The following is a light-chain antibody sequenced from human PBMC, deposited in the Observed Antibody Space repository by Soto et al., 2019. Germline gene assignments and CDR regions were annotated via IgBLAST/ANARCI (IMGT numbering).Light chain of an antibody. CDR2: YAS. CDR3: QHYSNWPPT. CDR1: ESVHRN. J-gene: IGKJ3*01. Sequence: EMVMTQSPATLSVSPGERVTLSCRASESVHRNLAWYQQKPGQGPSLLIYYASTRATGVPDRFTGNGSGTEFTLTISSLQSEDSGVYHCQHYSNWPPTFGPGTKVETK. V-gene: IGKV3-15*01.